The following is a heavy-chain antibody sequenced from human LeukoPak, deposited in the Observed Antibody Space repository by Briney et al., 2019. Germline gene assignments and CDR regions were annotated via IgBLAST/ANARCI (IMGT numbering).Heavy chain of an antibody. CDR3: ARGGYSYGPSTNDPFDY. V-gene: IGHV3-74*01. D-gene: IGHD5-18*01. J-gene: IGHJ4*02. CDR1: GFTFSNYA. CDR2: INSDGSST. Sequence: GGSLKLSCAASGFTFSNYAMSWVRQAPGKGLVWVSRINSDGSSTSYADSVKGRFTISRDNAKNTLYLQMNSLRAEDTAVYYCARGGYSYGPSTNDPFDYWGQGTLVTVSS.